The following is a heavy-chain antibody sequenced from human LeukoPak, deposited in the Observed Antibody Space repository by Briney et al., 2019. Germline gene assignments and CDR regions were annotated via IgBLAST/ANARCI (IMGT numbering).Heavy chain of an antibody. J-gene: IGHJ5*02. CDR1: GGSISSYY. CDR3: ARDLVVVPAAIGFDP. V-gene: IGHV4-4*07. CDR2: IYTSGST. D-gene: IGHD2-2*01. Sequence: SETLSLTCTVSGGSISSYYWSWIRQPAGKGLEWIGRIYTSGSTNYNPSLKSRVTMSVDTSKSQFSLKLSSVTAADTAVYYCARDLVVVPAAIGFDPWGQGTLVTVSS.